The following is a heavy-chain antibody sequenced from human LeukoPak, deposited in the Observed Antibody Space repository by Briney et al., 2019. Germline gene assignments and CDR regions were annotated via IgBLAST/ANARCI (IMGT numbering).Heavy chain of an antibody. D-gene: IGHD3-22*01. CDR3: ARCKKNNYDSSGYHGDWFDP. J-gene: IGHJ5*02. V-gene: IGHV4-39*01. CDR2: IYYSGST. Sequence: SETLSLTCTVSGGSISSSSYYWGWIRQPPGKGLEWIGSIYYSGSTYYNPSLKSRVTISVDTPKNQFSLKLSSVTAADTAVYYCARCKKNNYDSSGYHGDWFDPWGQGTLVTVSS. CDR1: GGSISSSSYY.